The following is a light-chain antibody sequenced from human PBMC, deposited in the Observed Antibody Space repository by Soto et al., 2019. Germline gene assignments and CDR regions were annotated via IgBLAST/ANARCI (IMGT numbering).Light chain of an antibody. J-gene: IGKJ4*01. V-gene: IGKV3D-15*01. CDR2: DAS. Sequence: EIVXTXXXXXLXXSPXEXXXLXCKASQSVSSYLAWYQQKPGQAPRLLIYDASNRATGIPARFSGSGSGTEFTLTISSLQSEDFAVYYCQHYNNWLALTFGGGTIV. CDR3: QHYNNWLALT. CDR1: QSVSSY.